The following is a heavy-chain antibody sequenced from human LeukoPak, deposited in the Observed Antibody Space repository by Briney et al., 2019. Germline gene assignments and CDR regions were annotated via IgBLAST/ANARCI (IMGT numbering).Heavy chain of an antibody. D-gene: IGHD2-15*01. CDR2: CDPEDGET. V-gene: IGHV1-24*01. CDR1: GYTLTELS. J-gene: IGHJ6*02. CDR3: ATAVVVAASHYGMDV. Sequence: GASVKVSCKVSGYTLTELSMHWVRQAPGEGLEWMGGCDPEDGETIYAQKFQGRVTMTEDTSTDTAYMELSSLRSEDTAVYYCATAVVVAASHYGMDVWGQGTTVTVSS.